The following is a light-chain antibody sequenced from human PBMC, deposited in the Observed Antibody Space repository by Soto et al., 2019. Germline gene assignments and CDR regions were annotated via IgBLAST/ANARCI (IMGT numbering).Light chain of an antibody. Sequence: ESVLTQSPGTLSLSPGDRATLSCSASQSVSSSDLAWYQQKPGQAPRLLVYGASTRATGIPDRFSGSGSGTDFTLTISRLEPEDFAVYYCQQYGGSPLYTFGQGTKLEIK. CDR2: GAS. V-gene: IGKV3-20*01. CDR1: QSVSSSD. J-gene: IGKJ2*01. CDR3: QQYGGSPLYT.